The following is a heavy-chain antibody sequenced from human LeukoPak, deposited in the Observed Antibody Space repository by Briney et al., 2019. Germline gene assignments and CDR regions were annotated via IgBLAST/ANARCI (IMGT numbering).Heavy chain of an antibody. D-gene: IGHD4-11*01. CDR3: ARVTATVTTSGYYYYYMNL. V-gene: IGHV4-59*01. Sequence: PSETLSLTCTVYGGSISSYYWSWIRQPPGKGLEWVGYIYYSGSTNYNPSLKSRVTTSVDRSKNHLSLGLSSVTAADTAVYYCARVTATVTTSGYYYYYMNLWGKGTTVTVSS. J-gene: IGHJ6*03. CDR2: IYYSGST. CDR1: GGSISSYY.